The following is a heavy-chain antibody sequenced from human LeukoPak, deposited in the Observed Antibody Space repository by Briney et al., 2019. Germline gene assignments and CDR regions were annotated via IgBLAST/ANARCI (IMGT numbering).Heavy chain of an antibody. CDR2: INHSGST. V-gene: IGHV4-34*01. J-gene: IGHJ5*02. D-gene: IGHD6-19*01. CDR1: GGSFSGYY. CDR3: ARAMGYAVAGTHWFDP. Sequence: PSETLSLTCAVYGGSFSGYYWSWIRQPPGKGLEWIGEINHSGSTNYNPSLKSRVTISVDTSKNQFSLKLSSVTAADTAVYYCARAMGYAVAGTHWFDPWGQGTLVTVSS.